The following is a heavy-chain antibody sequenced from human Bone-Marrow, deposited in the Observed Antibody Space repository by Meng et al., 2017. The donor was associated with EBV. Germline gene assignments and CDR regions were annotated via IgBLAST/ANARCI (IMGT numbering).Heavy chain of an antibody. J-gene: IGHJ4*02. D-gene: IGHD6-19*01. Sequence: QVQLQQWGAGLLKPSETLSLTCAVYGGSFSGYYWSWIRQPPGKGLEYLGHVYYTARTNYNPSLKSRVSISVDTSKNHFSLRLNSATAADTAIYYCARIGYSSGWYATDYWGQGTLVTVSS. CDR2: VYYTART. CDR1: GGSFSGYY. CDR3: ARIGYSSGWYATDY. V-gene: IGHV4-34*11.